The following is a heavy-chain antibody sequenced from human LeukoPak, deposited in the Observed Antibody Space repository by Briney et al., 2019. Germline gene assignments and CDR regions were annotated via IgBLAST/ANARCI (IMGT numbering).Heavy chain of an antibody. CDR3: ARAVGNHFDY. CDR1: GFTFRDYT. CDR2: ISKSGTYI. D-gene: IGHD4-23*01. J-gene: IGHJ4*02. V-gene: IGHV3-21*01. Sequence: GGSLRLSCAASGFTFRDYTMNWVRQAPGKGLEWVSAISKSGTYIKYADSVKGRFTVSRDNAKNSLFLQMNSLRAEDTAVYYCARAVGNHFDYWGQGTLVTVSS.